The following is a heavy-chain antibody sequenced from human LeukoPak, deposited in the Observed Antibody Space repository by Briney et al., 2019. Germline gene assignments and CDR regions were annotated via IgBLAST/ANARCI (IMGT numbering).Heavy chain of an antibody. D-gene: IGHD1-1*01. CDR1: GFTFSSYG. V-gene: IGHV3-30*02. CDR3: AKEIGILEPPDY. J-gene: IGHJ4*02. CDR2: IRYDGSNK. Sequence: GGSLRLSCAASGFTFSSYGMHWVRQAPGKGLEWVAFIRYDGSNKYYADSVKGRFTISRDNSKNTLYLQMNSLRAEDTAVYYCAKEIGILEPPDYWGQGTLVTVSS.